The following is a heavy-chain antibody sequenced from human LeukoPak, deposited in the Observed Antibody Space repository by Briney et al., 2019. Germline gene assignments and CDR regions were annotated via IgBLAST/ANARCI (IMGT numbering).Heavy chain of an antibody. Sequence: GGSLRLSCAASGFPFSSYWMHWVRQVPGKGLLWVTRINSDGSATIYADSVRGRFTISRDNAKNTLYLQMSGLRVEDTAVYHCASDSPYYGMDVWGQGTTVTVSS. CDR3: ASDSPYYGMDV. V-gene: IGHV3-74*01. CDR1: GFPFSSYW. J-gene: IGHJ6*02. CDR2: INSDGSAT.